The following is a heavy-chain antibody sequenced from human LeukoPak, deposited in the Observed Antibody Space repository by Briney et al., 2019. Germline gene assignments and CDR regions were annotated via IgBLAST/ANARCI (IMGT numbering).Heavy chain of an antibody. Sequence: SETLSLTCTVSGGSISSSSYYWGWIRQPPGKGLEWIGSIYYSGSTYYNPSLKSRVTISVDTSKNQFSLKLSSVTAADTAVYYCARLVPYCSSTSCYTGGFDYWGQGTLVTVSS. J-gene: IGHJ4*02. V-gene: IGHV4-39*01. CDR1: GGSISSSSYY. D-gene: IGHD2-2*02. CDR3: ARLVPYCSSTSCYTGGFDY. CDR2: IYYSGST.